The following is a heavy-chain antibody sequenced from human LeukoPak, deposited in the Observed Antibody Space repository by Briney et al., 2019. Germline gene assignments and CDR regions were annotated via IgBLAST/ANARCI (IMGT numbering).Heavy chain of an antibody. D-gene: IGHD2-2*01. Sequence: PGGSLRLSCEGSGFTFDDYGMSWVRQAPGKGLEWVSGISGSGGSTYYADSVKGRFTISRDNSKNTLYLQMNSLRAEDTAVYYCAKGTLGVVVPGAPYYFDNWGQGTQVTVSS. V-gene: IGHV3-23*01. CDR1: GFTFDDYG. J-gene: IGHJ4*02. CDR3: AKGTLGVVVPGAPYYFDN. CDR2: ISGSGGST.